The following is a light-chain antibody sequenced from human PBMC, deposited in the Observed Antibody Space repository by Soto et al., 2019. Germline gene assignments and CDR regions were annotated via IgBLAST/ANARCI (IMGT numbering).Light chain of an antibody. CDR3: QQYGSSRFT. CDR2: GAS. J-gene: IGKJ3*01. Sequence: EIVLTQSPGTLSLSPGERATLSCRASQSISSSYLAWYQQKPGQAPRLLVYGASSRATGIPDRFSGSGSGTDLTLTLSRLEPEYFAVYYCQQYGSSRFTFGPGTKEDIK. CDR1: QSISSSY. V-gene: IGKV3-20*01.